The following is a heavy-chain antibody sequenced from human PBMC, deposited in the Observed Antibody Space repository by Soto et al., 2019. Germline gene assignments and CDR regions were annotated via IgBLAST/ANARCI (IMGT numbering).Heavy chain of an antibody. V-gene: IGHV3-23*01. CDR2: ISGSGGST. CDR1: GFTFSSYA. J-gene: IGHJ4*02. D-gene: IGHD1-1*01. Sequence: LRLSCAASGFTFSSYAMSWVRQAPGKGLEWVSAISGSGGSTYYADSVKGRFTISRDNSKNTLYLQMNSLRAEDTAVYYCAGGMRTTKRQTTGTTFDYWGQGTLVTVSS. CDR3: AGGMRTTKRQTTGTTFDY.